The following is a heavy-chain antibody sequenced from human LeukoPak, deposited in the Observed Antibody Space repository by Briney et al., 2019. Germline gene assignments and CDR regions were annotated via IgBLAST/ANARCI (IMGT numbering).Heavy chain of an antibody. CDR2: ISYDGSNK. D-gene: IGHD3-10*01. V-gene: IGHV3-30-3*01. CDR3: ARDRVWFGEFYYFDY. J-gene: IGHJ4*02. Sequence: GGSLRLSCAASGFTFSSYAMHWVRQAPGKGLEWVAVISYDGSNKYYADSVKGRFTISRDNSKNTLYLQINSLRAEDTAVYYCARDRVWFGEFYYFDYWGQGTLVTVSS. CDR1: GFTFSSYA.